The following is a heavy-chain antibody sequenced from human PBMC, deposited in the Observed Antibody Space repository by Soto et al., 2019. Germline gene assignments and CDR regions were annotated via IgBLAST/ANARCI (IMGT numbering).Heavy chain of an antibody. Sequence: SETLSLTCTVPGDSISRGGYYWSWIRQHPGKGLEWIGYIYYSGSTYYNPSLKSRVTISVDTSKNQFSLKLSSVTAADTAVYYCARDVDDILTGTGFDPWGQGTLVTVSS. V-gene: IGHV4-31*03. J-gene: IGHJ5*02. D-gene: IGHD3-9*01. CDR2: IYYSGST. CDR1: GDSISRGGYY. CDR3: ARDVDDILTGTGFDP.